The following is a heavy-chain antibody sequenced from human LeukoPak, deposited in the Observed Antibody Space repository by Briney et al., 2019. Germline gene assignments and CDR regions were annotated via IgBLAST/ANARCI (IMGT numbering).Heavy chain of an antibody. CDR3: ARDLYSGSSPFDY. D-gene: IGHD1-26*01. CDR1: GFTFSDYS. J-gene: IGHJ4*02. V-gene: IGHV3-11*04. Sequence: GGSLRLSCAASGFTFSDYSMSWLRQVPGKGLEWVSYISDSGSAPYYADSVKGRFTISRDNAKNSVYLQMNSLRAEDTAVYYCARDLYSGSSPFDYWGQGTPVTVSS. CDR2: ISDSGSAP.